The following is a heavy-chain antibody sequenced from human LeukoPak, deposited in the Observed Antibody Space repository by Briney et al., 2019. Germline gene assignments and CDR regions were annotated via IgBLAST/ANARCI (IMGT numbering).Heavy chain of an antibody. CDR2: ISAYNGNT. J-gene: IGHJ4*02. CDR3: ATYDFLSGCCKNYYFDY. D-gene: IGHD3-3*01. Sequence: GASVKVSCKASGYTVTSYGISCVRQAPGQGLEWMGWISAYNGNTNYAQKLQGRVTMTPDTSTSTAYMELRCLRSYDTAVYYCATYDFLSGCCKNYYFDYWGQGTLVTVSS. V-gene: IGHV1-18*01. CDR1: GYTVTSYG.